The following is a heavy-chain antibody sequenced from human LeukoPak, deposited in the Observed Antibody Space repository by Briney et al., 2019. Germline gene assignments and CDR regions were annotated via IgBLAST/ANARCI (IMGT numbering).Heavy chain of an antibody. V-gene: IGHV4-4*07. Sequence: PSETLSLTCTVSGGSISSYYWSWIRQPAGKGLEWIGRIYTSGSTNYNPSLKSRVTMSVDTSKNQFSLKLSSVTAADTAVYYCAGDLSRWDPRTDWFDPWGQGTLVTVSS. J-gene: IGHJ5*02. CDR2: IYTSGST. D-gene: IGHD1-26*01. CDR3: AGDLSRWDPRTDWFDP. CDR1: GGSISSYY.